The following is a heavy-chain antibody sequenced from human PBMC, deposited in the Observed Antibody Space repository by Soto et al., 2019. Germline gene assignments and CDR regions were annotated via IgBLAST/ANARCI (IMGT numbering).Heavy chain of an antibody. CDR2: IHYSGIT. CDR1: GASISSYY. D-gene: IGHD3-10*01. J-gene: IGHJ4*02. Sequence: QVQLQESGPGLVKPSETLSLTCTVSGASISSYYWSRIRQPPGQGEEWIGYIHYSGITKYNPSLKSRVTTSVDTSMNRFSWELTSVTAADTAVYYCARHSVRGGDYDYWGQGTLVTVSS. CDR3: ARHSVRGGDYDY. V-gene: IGHV4-59*08.